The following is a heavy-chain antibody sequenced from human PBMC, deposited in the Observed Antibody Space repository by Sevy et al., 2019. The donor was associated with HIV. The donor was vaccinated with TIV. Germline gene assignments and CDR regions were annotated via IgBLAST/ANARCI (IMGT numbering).Heavy chain of an antibody. D-gene: IGHD6-13*01. J-gene: IGHJ6*02. Sequence: ASVKVSCKASGYTFTSYDINWVRQATGQGLEWMGWMNPNSGNTGYEQKFQGRVTMTRNTSISTAYMELSSLRSEDTAVYYCAGTEPGIAAYGMDVWGQGTMVTVSS. CDR3: AGTEPGIAAYGMDV. CDR1: GYTFTSYD. CDR2: MNPNSGNT. V-gene: IGHV1-8*01.